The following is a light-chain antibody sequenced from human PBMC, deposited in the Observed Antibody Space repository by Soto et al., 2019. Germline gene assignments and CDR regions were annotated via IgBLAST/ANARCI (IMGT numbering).Light chain of an antibody. CDR2: KHN. CDR3: AAWDDSRSSVV. Sequence: QSVLTQPPSASETPGQRVIIACSGSSSNIGSNYVYWYQQLPGTAPKLLIYKHNQRASGVPDRFSGSKSGTSASLAISGLRSEDEADYYCAAWDDSRSSVVFGGGTKLTVL. J-gene: IGLJ2*01. V-gene: IGLV1-47*01. CDR1: SSNIGSNY.